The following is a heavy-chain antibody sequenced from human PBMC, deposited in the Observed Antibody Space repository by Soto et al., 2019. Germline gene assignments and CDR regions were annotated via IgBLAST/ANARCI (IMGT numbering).Heavy chain of an antibody. CDR2: INHSGST. J-gene: IGHJ6*02. D-gene: IGHD6-19*01. V-gene: IGHV4-34*01. CDR3: ARRRAVAGHYYYYYGMDV. CDR1: GGSFSGYY. Sequence: SETLSLTCAVYGGSFSGYYWSWIRQPPGKGLEWIGEINHSGSTNYNPSLKSRVTISVDTSKNQFSLKLSSVTAADTAVYYCARRRAVAGHYYYYYGMDVWGQGTTVTVSS.